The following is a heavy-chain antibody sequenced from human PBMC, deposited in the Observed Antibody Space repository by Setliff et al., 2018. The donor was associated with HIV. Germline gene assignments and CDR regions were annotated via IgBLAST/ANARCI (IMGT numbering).Heavy chain of an antibody. D-gene: IGHD3-10*01. CDR3: ARGYYGSDLQNAMDV. Sequence: GSLRLSCAASGFTFSVHGMHWVRQAPGKGLEWVAFINYDESSEYYADSVKGRVSISRDNSKNTVDLHMNSLRTEDTAVYYCARGYYGSDLQNAMDVWGQGTTVTVSS. CDR2: INYDESSE. CDR1: GFTFSVHG. V-gene: IGHV3-30*02. J-gene: IGHJ6*02.